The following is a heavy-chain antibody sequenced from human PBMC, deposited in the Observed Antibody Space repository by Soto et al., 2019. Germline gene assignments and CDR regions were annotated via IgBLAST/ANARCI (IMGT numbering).Heavy chain of an antibody. Sequence: ASVKVSCKASGYTFTGYYMHWVRQAPGQGLEWMGWINPNSGGTNYAQKFQGWVTMTRDTSISTAYMELSRLRSDDTAVYYCARESELGSGAFDIWGQGTMVTVSS. V-gene: IGHV1-2*04. CDR1: GYTFTGYY. D-gene: IGHD3-10*01. J-gene: IGHJ3*02. CDR2: INPNSGGT. CDR3: ARESELGSGAFDI.